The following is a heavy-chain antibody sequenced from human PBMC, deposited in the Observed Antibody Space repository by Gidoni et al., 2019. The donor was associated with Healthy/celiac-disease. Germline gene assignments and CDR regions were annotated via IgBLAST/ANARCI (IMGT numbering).Heavy chain of an antibody. Sequence: QLQLQESGPGLVKPSETLSLTCTVSGGSISSSSYYWGWIRQPPGKGLEWIGSIHYSGSTYYHPSLKSRVTISVDTSKNQFSLKLSSVTAADTAVYYCARYEWLVGKIDYWGQGTLVTVSS. CDR3: ARYEWLVGKIDY. V-gene: IGHV4-39*07. J-gene: IGHJ4*02. CDR2: IHYSGST. D-gene: IGHD6-19*01. CDR1: GGSISSSSYY.